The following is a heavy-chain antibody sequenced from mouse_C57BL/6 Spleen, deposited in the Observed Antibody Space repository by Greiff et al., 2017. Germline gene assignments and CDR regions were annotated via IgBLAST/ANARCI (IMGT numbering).Heavy chain of an antibody. Sequence: EVKLVESGGGLVQPGGSMKLSCVASGFTFSNYWMNWVRQSPEKGLEWVAQIRLKSDNYATHYAESVKGRFTISRDDSKSSVYLQMNNLRAEDTGIYYCTATYYSNYGFADWGQGTLVTVSA. CDR3: TATYYSNYGFAD. CDR2: IRLKSDNYAT. V-gene: IGHV6-3*01. J-gene: IGHJ3*01. CDR1: GFTFSNYW. D-gene: IGHD2-5*01.